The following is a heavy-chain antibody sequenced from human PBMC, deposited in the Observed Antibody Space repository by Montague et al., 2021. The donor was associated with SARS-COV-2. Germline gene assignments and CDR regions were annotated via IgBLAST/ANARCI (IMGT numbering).Heavy chain of an antibody. J-gene: IGHJ6*02. V-gene: IGHV4-39*01. CDR1: GGSISSSSYY. CDR3: ARLYDSSSYYYGMDV. Sequence: SETLSLTCTVSGGSISSSSYYWGWIRQPPGKGLEWIESIYYSGSTYYNPSLKSRVTISVDTSKNQFSLKLSSVTAADTAVYYCARLYDSSSYYYGMDVWGQGTTVTASS. CDR2: IYYSGST. D-gene: IGHD5/OR15-5a*01.